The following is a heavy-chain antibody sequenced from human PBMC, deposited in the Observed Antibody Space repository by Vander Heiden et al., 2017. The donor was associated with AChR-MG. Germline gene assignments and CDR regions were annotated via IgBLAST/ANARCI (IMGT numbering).Heavy chain of an antibody. CDR2: ISWNSGSI. V-gene: IGHV3-9*01. D-gene: IGHD4-17*01. CDR1: GLTFDDYA. Sequence: EVQLVESGGGLVQHGRSLRLSCAASGLTFDDYAMDWGRQAPGKGLEWVSGISWNSGSIGYADSVKGRFTISRDNAKNSLYLQMNSLRAEDTALYYCAKDISRMTTVSLFDYWGQGTLVTVSS. CDR3: AKDISRMTTVSLFDY. J-gene: IGHJ4*02.